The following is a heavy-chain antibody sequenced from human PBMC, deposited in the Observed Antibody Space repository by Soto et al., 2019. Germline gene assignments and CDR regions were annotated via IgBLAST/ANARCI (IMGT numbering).Heavy chain of an antibody. CDR1: GGSFSDTY. V-gene: IGHV4-34*01. J-gene: IGHJ5*02. Sequence: TLSLTCAVYGGSFSDTYWNWFRQPPGKGLEWIGGIYYNRSTIYNPSLTSRVTISVDTSKNQFSLKLTSVTAADTAVYYCATQEVGGSYVYTFDPWGQG. CDR2: IYYNRST. D-gene: IGHD1-26*01. CDR3: ATQEVGGSYVYTFDP.